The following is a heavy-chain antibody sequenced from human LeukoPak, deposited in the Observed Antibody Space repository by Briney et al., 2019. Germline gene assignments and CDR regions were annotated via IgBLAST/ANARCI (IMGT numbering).Heavy chain of an antibody. CDR2: IKPNGRET. CDR3: ARDYN. CDR1: GFTVSSNY. J-gene: IGHJ4*02. Sequence: PGGSLRLSCAASGFTVSSNYMNWVRQAPGKGLEWVANIKPNGRETYYVDSVKGRFTISRDNAKSSLYLQMNGLRAEDTAVYYCARDYNLGQGTLVTVSS. V-gene: IGHV3-7*01.